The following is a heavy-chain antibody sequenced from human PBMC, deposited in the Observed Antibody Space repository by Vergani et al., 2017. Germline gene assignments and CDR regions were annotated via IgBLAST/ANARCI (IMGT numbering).Heavy chain of an antibody. CDR3: ARGYYGILTGYRY. V-gene: IGHV1-46*03. J-gene: IGHJ4*02. CDR2: INPSGGHT. CDR1: GYTFSNYY. Sequence: QVQVVQSGAEVKKSGASVKVSCKTSGYTFSNYYMHWVRQAPGQGLEWMGIINPSGGHTNYAQKFQGRVTMTRDTSTSTVYMGLSSLRSEDTAIYYCARGYYGILTGYRYWVQGTLVTVSA. D-gene: IGHD3-9*01.